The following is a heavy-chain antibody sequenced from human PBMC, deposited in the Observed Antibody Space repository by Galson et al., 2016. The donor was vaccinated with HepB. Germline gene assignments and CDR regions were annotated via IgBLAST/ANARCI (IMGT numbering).Heavy chain of an antibody. CDR3: ARDIGVAHYYYYGMDL. CDR1: GGSISRYY. V-gene: IGHV4-59*01. CDR2: ITDNGST. J-gene: IGHJ6*02. Sequence: SETLSLTCSVSGGSISRYYWSWIRQPPGKGLEWIAYITDNGSTEYNPSLKSRVTISVDTPNNQFSLRLSSVTAADTARYYCARDIGVAHYYYYGMDLWGQGTTVTVS. D-gene: IGHD1-26*01.